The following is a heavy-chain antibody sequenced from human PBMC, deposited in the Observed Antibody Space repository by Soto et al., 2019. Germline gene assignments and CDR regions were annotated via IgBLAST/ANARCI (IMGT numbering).Heavy chain of an antibody. Sequence: SETLSLTCSVSGDSINSDKYYWGWIRQPPGKGLEWIGSIYYRGNTYYNPYLQTRVTISLDKSKSQFSLRLNSVTSAYSAVYFCARLEGLATISYYFDFWGQGAQVTVSS. CDR1: GDSINSDKYY. D-gene: IGHD3-9*01. CDR2: IYYRGNT. V-gene: IGHV4-39*01. J-gene: IGHJ4*02. CDR3: ARLEGLATISYYFDF.